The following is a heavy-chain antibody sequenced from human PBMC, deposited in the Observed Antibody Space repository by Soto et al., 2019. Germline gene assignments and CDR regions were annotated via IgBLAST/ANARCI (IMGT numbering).Heavy chain of an antibody. J-gene: IGHJ5*02. V-gene: IGHV4-31*03. CDR3: ARAVLGGSGSYLFDP. CDR2: IYYSGST. CDR1: GGSISSGGYY. D-gene: IGHD3-10*01. Sequence: SETLSLTCTVSGGSISSGGYYWSWIRQHPGKGLEWIGYIYYSGSTYYNPSLKSRVTISVDTSKNQFSLKLSSVTAADTAVYYCARAVLGGSGSYLFDPWGQGILVTVPQ.